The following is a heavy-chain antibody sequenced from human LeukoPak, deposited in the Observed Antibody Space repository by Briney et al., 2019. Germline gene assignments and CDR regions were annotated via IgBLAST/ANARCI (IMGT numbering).Heavy chain of an antibody. CDR3: AQAHLYGGYSFDY. CDR2: INPNSGGT. Sequence: ASVKVSCKASGYTFTGYYMHWVRQAPGQGLEWMGWINPNSGGTNYAQKFQGRVTMTRDTSISTAYMELSRLRSDDTAVYYCAQAHLYGGYSFDYWGQGTLVTVSS. J-gene: IGHJ4*02. D-gene: IGHD5-12*01. CDR1: GYTFTGYY. V-gene: IGHV1-2*02.